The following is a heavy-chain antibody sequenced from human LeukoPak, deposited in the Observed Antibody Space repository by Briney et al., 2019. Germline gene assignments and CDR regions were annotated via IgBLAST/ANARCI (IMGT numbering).Heavy chain of an antibody. CDR2: ISSTSAYI. J-gene: IGHJ4*02. D-gene: IGHD1-1*01. V-gene: IGHV3-21*01. Sequence: GGSLRLSCAASGFPFDSYTPNWFRQAPGKGLEWVSSISSTSAYIYYADSVRGRFTISRDNAKNSLYLQMNSLRAEDTAVFYCARDPGRSTTGRFDYWGQGTLVTVSS. CDR3: ARDPGRSTTGRFDY. CDR1: GFPFDSYT.